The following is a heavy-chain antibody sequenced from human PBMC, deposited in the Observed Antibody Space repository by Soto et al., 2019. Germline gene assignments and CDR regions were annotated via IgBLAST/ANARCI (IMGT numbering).Heavy chain of an antibody. CDR1: GGTFSSYT. D-gene: IGHD3-10*01. CDR2: IIPILGIA. Sequence: QVQLVQSGAEVQKPGSSVKVSCKASGGTFSSYTISWVRQAPGQGLEWMGRIIPILGIANYAQKFQGRVTITADKSTSTAYMELSSLRSEDTAVYYCATKKGDGSGSYYTTRFDYWGQGTLVTVSS. J-gene: IGHJ4*02. CDR3: ATKKGDGSGSYYTTRFDY. V-gene: IGHV1-69*02.